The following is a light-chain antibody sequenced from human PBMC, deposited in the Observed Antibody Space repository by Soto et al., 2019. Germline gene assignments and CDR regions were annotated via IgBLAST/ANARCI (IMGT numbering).Light chain of an antibody. V-gene: IGKV1-39*01. CDR2: AAS. CDR1: QSISSY. J-gene: IGKJ4*01. CDR3: QQSYSTLLP. Sequence: DIQMTQSPSSLSASVGDRVTITCRASQSISSYLNWYQQKPGKAPKLLIYAASSLQSGVPSRFSGSGSGTDFTLTISSLQPEDFATYYCQQSYSTLLPFGGGTKVDIK.